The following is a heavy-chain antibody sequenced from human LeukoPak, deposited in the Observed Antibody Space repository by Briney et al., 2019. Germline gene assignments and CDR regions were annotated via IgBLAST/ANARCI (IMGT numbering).Heavy chain of an antibody. CDR2: IYYSGST. V-gene: IGHV4-39*01. Sequence: SETLSLTCTVSGGSISSSSYYWGWIRQPPGKGLEWIGSIYYSGSTYYNPSLKSRVTISVDTSKNQFSLKLSSVTAADTAVYYCARVGGSGWYRNWFDPWGQGTLVTVSS. CDR3: ARVGGSGWYRNWFDP. J-gene: IGHJ5*02. D-gene: IGHD6-19*01. CDR1: GGSISSSSYY.